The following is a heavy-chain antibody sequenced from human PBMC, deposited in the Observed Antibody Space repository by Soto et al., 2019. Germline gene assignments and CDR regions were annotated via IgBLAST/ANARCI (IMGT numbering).Heavy chain of an antibody. CDR3: AKGNYGDYKRCYMDV. CDR1: GFTFDDYA. V-gene: IGHV3-9*01. Sequence: EVQLVESGGGLVQPGRSLRLSCAASGFTFDDYAMHWVRQAPGKGLEWVSGISWNSGSIGYADSVKGRFTISRDNAKNSLYLQMNSLRAEDTALYYCAKGNYGDYKRCYMDVWGKGTTVTVSS. J-gene: IGHJ6*03. D-gene: IGHD4-17*01. CDR2: ISWNSGSI.